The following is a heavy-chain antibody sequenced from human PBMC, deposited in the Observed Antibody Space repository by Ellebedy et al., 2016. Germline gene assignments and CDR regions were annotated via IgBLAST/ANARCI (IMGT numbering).Heavy chain of an antibody. D-gene: IGHD3-22*01. CDR2: IYYSGST. Sequence: SETLSLXXTVSGGSVSSGSYYWSWIRQPPGKGLEWIGYIYYSGSTNYNPSLKSRVTISVDTSKNQFSLKLSSVTAADTAVYYCARGRGYRSGYYDYWGQGTLVTVSS. J-gene: IGHJ4*02. CDR1: GGSVSSGSYY. V-gene: IGHV4-61*01. CDR3: ARGRGYRSGYYDY.